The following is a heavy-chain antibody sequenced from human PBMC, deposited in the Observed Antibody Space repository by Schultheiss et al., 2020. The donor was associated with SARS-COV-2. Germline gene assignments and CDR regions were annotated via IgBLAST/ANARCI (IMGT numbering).Heavy chain of an antibody. CDR1: GFTVSSNY. J-gene: IGHJ4*02. Sequence: GGSLRLSCAASGFTVSSNYMSWVRQAPGKGLEWVAVISYDGSNKYYADSVKGRFTISRDNSKNTLYLQMNSLRAEDTAVYYCARGGGGGYYYFDYWGQGTLVTVSS. V-gene: IGHV3-30*03. CDR3: ARGGGGGYYYFDY. CDR2: ISYDGSNK. D-gene: IGHD3-22*01.